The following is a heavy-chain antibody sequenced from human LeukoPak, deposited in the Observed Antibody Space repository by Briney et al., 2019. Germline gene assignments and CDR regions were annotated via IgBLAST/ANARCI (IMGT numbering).Heavy chain of an antibody. V-gene: IGHV1-46*01. D-gene: IGHD3-10*01. CDR3: AGETGSGGWGGGLDY. CDR2: INPSGGSI. CDR1: GYTFTSYY. Sequence: ASVKVSCKASGYTFTSYYMHWVRQAPGQGLEWMGIINPSGGSINYAQKFQGRVTMTRDTSTNTVYMELRSLRSEDTAVYYCAGETGSGGWGGGLDYWGQGTLVTVSS. J-gene: IGHJ4*02.